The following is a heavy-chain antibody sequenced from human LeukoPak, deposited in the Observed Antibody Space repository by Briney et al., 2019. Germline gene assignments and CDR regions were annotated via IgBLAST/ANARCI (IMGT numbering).Heavy chain of an antibody. CDR3: ASLPVVYSSSSGVFDI. J-gene: IGHJ3*02. D-gene: IGHD6-6*01. CDR1: GYIFINYY. V-gene: IGHV1-46*01. CDR2: INPSGGST. Sequence: ASVKVSCKASGYIFINYYIHWVRQAPGQGLEWMGIINPSGGSTRYEEKFQGRVTMTRDTSTSTVYMELSSLRFEDTAVYFCASLPVVYSSSSGVFDIWGQGTVVTVSS.